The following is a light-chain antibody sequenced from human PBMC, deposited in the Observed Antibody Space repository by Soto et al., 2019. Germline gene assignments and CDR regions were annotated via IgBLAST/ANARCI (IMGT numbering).Light chain of an antibody. CDR2: DAS. J-gene: IGKJ1*01. V-gene: IGKV1-5*01. Sequence: DIQMTQSPSTLSASVGDSVTITCRASQNVNNWVAWYQQKPGKAPRFLIYDASSLESGVPSRFSGSGSGTDLTLTISSLQPDDFATYYCQRYNSYSRTFGQGTKVDIK. CDR3: QRYNSYSRT. CDR1: QNVNNW.